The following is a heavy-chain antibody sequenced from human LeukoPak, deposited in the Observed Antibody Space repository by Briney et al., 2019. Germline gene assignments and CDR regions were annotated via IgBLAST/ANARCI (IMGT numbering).Heavy chain of an antibody. V-gene: IGHV4-34*01. CDR3: ARYSSSSLDY. D-gene: IGHD6-13*01. CDR2: INHSGST. J-gene: IGHJ4*02. CDR1: GGSFSGYY. Sequence: PSETLSLTCAVYGGSFSGYYWSWIRQPPGKGLEWIGEINHSGSTNYNPSLKSRVTISVDTSKNQFSLKLSSVTAADTAVYYCARYSSSSLDYWGQGTLVTVSS.